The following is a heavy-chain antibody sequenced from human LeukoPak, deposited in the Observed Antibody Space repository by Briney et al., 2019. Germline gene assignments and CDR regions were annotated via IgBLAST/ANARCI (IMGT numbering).Heavy chain of an antibody. D-gene: IGHD6-13*01. J-gene: IGHJ4*02. CDR2: ISGDGSTT. CDR3: ASEQLGST. V-gene: IGHV3-74*01. CDR1: GFTFSSYW. Sequence: GGSLRLSCAASGFTFSSYWMHWVRQVPGKGLVWVSRISGDGSTTSYADSVKGRFAISRDNAKNTLHLQMNSLRAEDTAVYYCASEQLGSTWGQGTLVTVSS.